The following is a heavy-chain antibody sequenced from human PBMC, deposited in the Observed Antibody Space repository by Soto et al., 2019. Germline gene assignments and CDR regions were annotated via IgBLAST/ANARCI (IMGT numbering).Heavy chain of an antibody. D-gene: IGHD5-12*01. CDR1: GDSFNDYY. Sequence: QVQLVQSGAEVRKPGASVTVSCRSSGDSFNDYYIHWVRQAPGQGLEWMGWINPNSGVTKYAQKFQGWVSMTRDTSIRTVYMQLRRFRSDDTAVYYCAREGGGATATLDYYCFYVAVWSTGTTVTVSS. V-gene: IGHV1-2*04. J-gene: IGHJ6*03. CDR3: AREGGGATATLDYYCFYVAV. CDR2: INPNSGVT.